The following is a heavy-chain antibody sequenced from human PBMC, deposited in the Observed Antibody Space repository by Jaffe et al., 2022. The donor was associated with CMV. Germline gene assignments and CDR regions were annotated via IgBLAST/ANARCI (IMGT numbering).Heavy chain of an antibody. D-gene: IGHD3-22*01. J-gene: IGHJ3*02. CDR3: ARETPNYYDSSLDI. V-gene: IGHV3-7*03. CDR1: GFTFSSYW. CDR2: IKQDGSEK. Sequence: EVQLVESGGGLVQPGGSLRLSCAASGFTFSSYWMSWVRQAPGKGLEWVANIKQDGSEKYYVDSVKGRFTISRDNAKNSLYLQMNSLRAEDTAVYYCARETPNYYDSSLDIWGQGTMVTVSS.